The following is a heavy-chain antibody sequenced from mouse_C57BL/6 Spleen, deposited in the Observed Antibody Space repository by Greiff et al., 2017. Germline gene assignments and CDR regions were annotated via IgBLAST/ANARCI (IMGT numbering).Heavy chain of an antibody. CDR2: IRNKANGYTT. CDR1: GFTFTDYY. CDR3: ARYIPYGNYEDAMDY. D-gene: IGHD2-1*01. Sequence: EVKVVESGGGLVQPGGSLSLSCAASGFTFTDYYMSWVRQPPGKALEWLGFIRNKANGYTTEYSASVKGRFTISRDNSQSILYLQMNALRAEDSATYYCARYIPYGNYEDAMDYWGQGTSVTVSS. V-gene: IGHV7-3*01. J-gene: IGHJ4*01.